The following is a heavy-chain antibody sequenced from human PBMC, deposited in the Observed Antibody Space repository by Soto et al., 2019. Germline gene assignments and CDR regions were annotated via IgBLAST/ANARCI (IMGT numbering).Heavy chain of an antibody. CDR1: GGTISSWY. Sequence: SATLSLTCTVSGGTISSWYWSWIRQPPGKGLEWIGYIYYSGSTNCNPSLKSRVTISVDTSKNQFSLKLSSVTAADTAVYYCARRYGSAIDYWGQGTLVTVS. J-gene: IGHJ4*02. CDR3: ARRYGSAIDY. CDR2: IYYSGST. V-gene: IGHV4-59*08. D-gene: IGHD1-26*01.